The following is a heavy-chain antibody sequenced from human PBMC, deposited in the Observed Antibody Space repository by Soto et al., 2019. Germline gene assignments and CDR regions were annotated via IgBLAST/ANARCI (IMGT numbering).Heavy chain of an antibody. D-gene: IGHD3-16*02. Sequence: ASVKVSCKASGYTFTGYYMHWVRQAPGQGLEWMGWINPNSGGTNYAQKFQGWVTMTRDTSISTAYMELSRLRSDDTAVYYCARDSQYYDYVWGSYRSTSFDYWGPGTMVTVSS. CDR2: INPNSGGT. V-gene: IGHV1-2*04. CDR1: GYTFTGYY. J-gene: IGHJ4*02. CDR3: ARDSQYYDYVWGSYRSTSFDY.